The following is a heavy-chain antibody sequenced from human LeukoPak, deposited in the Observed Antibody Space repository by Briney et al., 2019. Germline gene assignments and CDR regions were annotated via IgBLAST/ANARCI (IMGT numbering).Heavy chain of an antibody. CDR1: GYTFTSCG. V-gene: IGHV1-18*01. Sequence: ASVKLSCKASGYTFTSCGISWVRQAPGQGLEWMGWISAYNGNTNYAQKLQGRVTMTTDTSTGTAYVELRSLRYDDTAVYYCARVRDRSTNQWELRQDAYDIWGQGTMVTVSS. CDR3: ARVRDRSTNQWELRQDAYDI. CDR2: ISAYNGNT. D-gene: IGHD1-26*01. J-gene: IGHJ3*02.